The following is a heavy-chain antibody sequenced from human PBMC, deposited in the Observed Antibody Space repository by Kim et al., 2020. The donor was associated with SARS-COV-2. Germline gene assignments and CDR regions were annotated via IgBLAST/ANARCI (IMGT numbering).Heavy chain of an antibody. D-gene: IGHD2-8*02. CDR1: GGSFSGYY. V-gene: IGHV4-34*01. CDR2: INHSGST. CDR3: ARVWWLRYFDY. J-gene: IGHJ4*02. Sequence: SETLSLTCAVYGGSFSGYYWSWIRQPPGKGLEWIGEINHSGSTNYNPSLKSRVTISVDTSKNQFSLKLSSVTAADTAVYYCARVWWLRYFDYWGQGTLVTVSS.